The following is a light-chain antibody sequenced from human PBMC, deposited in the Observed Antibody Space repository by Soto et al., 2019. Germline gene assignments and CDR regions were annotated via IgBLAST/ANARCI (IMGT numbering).Light chain of an antibody. CDR1: QSVSSN. CDR3: QQYNIWPPIT. Sequence: IVMRRSQDTLSVSPCERVTLSLSAGQSVSSNLAWYQQTPGQAPRLLIYGAYTRAAGVPARFSGSGSGTEFTLTITSLQSEDIALYYCQQYNIWPPITFGQGTRLEIK. J-gene: IGKJ5*01. V-gene: IGKV3-15*01. CDR2: GAY.